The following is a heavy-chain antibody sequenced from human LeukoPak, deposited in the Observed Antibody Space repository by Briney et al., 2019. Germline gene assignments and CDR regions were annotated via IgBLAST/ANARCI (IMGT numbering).Heavy chain of an antibody. CDR2: INWNGGST. Sequence: GGSLRLSCAASGFIFDDYGMSWVRQAPGKGLEWVSGINWNGGSTGYADSVKGRFTISRDNAKNSLYLQMNSLRAEDSALYYCARAHYSGSFGYWGQGTLVTVSS. V-gene: IGHV3-20*04. CDR3: ARAHYSGSFGY. D-gene: IGHD1-26*01. CDR1: GFIFDDYG. J-gene: IGHJ4*02.